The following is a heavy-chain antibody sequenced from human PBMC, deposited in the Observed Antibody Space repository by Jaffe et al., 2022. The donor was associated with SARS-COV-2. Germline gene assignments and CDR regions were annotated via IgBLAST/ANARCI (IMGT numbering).Heavy chain of an antibody. CDR2: IYYSGST. J-gene: IGHJ4*02. CDR3: ARSPGYYDSSGYQNPDY. Sequence: QLQLQESGPGLVKPSETLSLTCTVSGGSISSSSYYWGWIRQPPGKGLEWIGSIYYSGSTYYNPSLKSRVTISVDTSKNQFSLKLSSVTAADTAVYYCARSPGYYDSSGYQNPDYWGQGTLVTVSS. D-gene: IGHD3-22*01. V-gene: IGHV4-39*01. CDR1: GGSISSSSYY.